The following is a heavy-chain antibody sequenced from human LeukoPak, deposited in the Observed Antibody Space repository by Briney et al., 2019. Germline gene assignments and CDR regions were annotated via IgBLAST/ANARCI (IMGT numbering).Heavy chain of an antibody. CDR1: GGSFSGYY. Sequence: KPSETLSLTCAVYGGSFSGYYWSWIRQPPGKGLEWIGEINHSGSTNYNPSLKSRVTISVDTSKNQFSLKLGSVTAADTAVYYCARIGASYYDFWSGYYYFDYWGQGTLVTVSS. V-gene: IGHV4-34*01. D-gene: IGHD3-3*01. J-gene: IGHJ4*02. CDR2: INHSGST. CDR3: ARIGASYYDFWSGYYYFDY.